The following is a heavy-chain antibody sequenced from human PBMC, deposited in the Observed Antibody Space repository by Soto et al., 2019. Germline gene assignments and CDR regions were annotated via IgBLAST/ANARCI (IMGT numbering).Heavy chain of an antibody. CDR2: IYSGGST. J-gene: IGHJ1*01. CDR1: GFTVSSNY. CDR3: AIVRVESGDPADFQN. Sequence: EVQLAESGGGLIQPGGSLRLSCAASGFTVSSNYMSWVRQAGGKGLESVSVIYSGGSTYYADSVKGRFTISSDNAKNTLNLQLNSLRAADTAGYYWAIVRVESGDPADFQNWGQGTLVTVSS. D-gene: IGHD2-21*02. V-gene: IGHV3-53*01.